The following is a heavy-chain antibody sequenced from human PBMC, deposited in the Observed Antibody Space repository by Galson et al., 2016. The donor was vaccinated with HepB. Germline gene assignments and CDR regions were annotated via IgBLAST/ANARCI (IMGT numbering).Heavy chain of an antibody. V-gene: IGHV3-23*01. CDR3: ARVGGVVTAHTSDAFDI. CDR2: IGGRGDDT. Sequence: SLRLSCAGSGFTFSSHPMNWVRQAPGKGLEWVSRIGGRGDDTYYADSVKGRFTVSRDNLKNTLYLQMNSLRAEDTGVYYCARVGGVVTAHTSDAFDIWGQGTMVTVSS. D-gene: IGHD2-21*02. CDR1: GFTFSSHP. J-gene: IGHJ3*02.